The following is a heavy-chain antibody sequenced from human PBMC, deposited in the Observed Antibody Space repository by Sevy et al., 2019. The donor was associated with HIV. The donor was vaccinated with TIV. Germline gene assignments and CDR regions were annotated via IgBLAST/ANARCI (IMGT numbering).Heavy chain of an antibody. V-gene: IGHV3-23*01. CDR1: GFTFSNFA. Sequence: GGSLRLSCAASGFTFSNFAMSWVRQAPGKALEWVFAISATGGSTYYADSVKGRFTISRDNSKNTLYLQMNNLRAEDTAVYYCAKDRRSILYFFDHWGQGTLVTVSS. J-gene: IGHJ4*02. D-gene: IGHD2-21*01. CDR3: AKDRRSILYFFDH. CDR2: ISATGGST.